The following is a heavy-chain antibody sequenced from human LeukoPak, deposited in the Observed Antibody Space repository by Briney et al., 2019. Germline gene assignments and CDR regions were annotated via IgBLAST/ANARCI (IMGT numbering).Heavy chain of an antibody. J-gene: IGHJ4*02. CDR3: ARTLTYYYDSSGYLLRAQNDY. D-gene: IGHD3-22*01. CDR1: GYTFTGYY. CDR2: INPNSGGT. V-gene: IGHV1-2*06. Sequence: ASVKVSSKASGYTFTGYYMHWVRQAPGQGLEWMGRINPNSGGTNYAQKFQGRVTMTRDTSISTAYMELSRLRSDDTAVYYCARTLTYYYDSSGYLLRAQNDYWGQGTLVTVSS.